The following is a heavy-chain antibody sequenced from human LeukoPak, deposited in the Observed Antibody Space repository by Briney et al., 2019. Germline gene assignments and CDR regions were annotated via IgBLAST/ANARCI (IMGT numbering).Heavy chain of an antibody. CDR2: IYYSGST. D-gene: IGHD6-19*01. CDR3: ARHLTSEYSSGWYYVDY. V-gene: IGHV4-39*01. CDR1: GGSISSSSYY. Sequence: SETLSLTCTVSGGSISSSSYYWGWIRQPPGKGLEWIGTIYYSGSTYYNPSLKSRVTIFVDTSKNQFSLKLSSVTATDRAVYYCARHLTSEYSSGWYYVDYWGQGTLVTVSS. J-gene: IGHJ4*02.